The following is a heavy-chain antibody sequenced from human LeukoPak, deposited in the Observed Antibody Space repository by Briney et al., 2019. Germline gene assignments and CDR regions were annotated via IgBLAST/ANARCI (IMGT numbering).Heavy chain of an antibody. CDR3: ARGVGATFDAFDI. J-gene: IGHJ3*02. Sequence: GASVKVSCKASGYTFTSYYMHWVRQAPGQGLERLGIINPSGGITSYAQRFQGRVTMTRDTSTSTLYMGLSSLRSEDTAVYYCARGVGATFDAFDIWGQGTMVTVSS. CDR2: INPSGGIT. V-gene: IGHV1-46*01. CDR1: GYTFTSYY. D-gene: IGHD1-26*01.